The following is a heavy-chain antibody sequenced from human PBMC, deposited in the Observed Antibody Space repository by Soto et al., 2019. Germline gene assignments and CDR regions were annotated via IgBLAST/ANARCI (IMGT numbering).Heavy chain of an antibody. CDR3: ARARYYDWCLDL. CDR2: INHRGGA. V-gene: IGHV4-34*01. Sequence: SETLSLTCAAHNGSFTDYFWTWIRQSPGRGLEWIGEINHRGGATYNPSLRSRVTISIDTSKNHFSLSLRSLTAADTAVYFCARARYYDWCLDLWGLGTPVTVSS. CDR1: NGSFTDYF. D-gene: IGHD3-9*01. J-gene: IGHJ5*02.